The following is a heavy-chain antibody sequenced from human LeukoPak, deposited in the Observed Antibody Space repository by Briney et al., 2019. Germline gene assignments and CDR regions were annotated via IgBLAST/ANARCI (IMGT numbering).Heavy chain of an antibody. CDR1: GFTFSSYS. D-gene: IGHD4-11*01. V-gene: IGHV3-48*04. CDR3: ARDRHSSLYTSDY. J-gene: IGHJ4*02. Sequence: PGGSLRLSCAASGFTFSSYSMNWVRQASGKGLEWVSYISSSSSTIYYADSVKGRFTISRDNAKNSLYLQMNSLRAEDTAVYYCARDRHSSLYTSDYWGQGTLVTVSS. CDR2: ISSSSSTI.